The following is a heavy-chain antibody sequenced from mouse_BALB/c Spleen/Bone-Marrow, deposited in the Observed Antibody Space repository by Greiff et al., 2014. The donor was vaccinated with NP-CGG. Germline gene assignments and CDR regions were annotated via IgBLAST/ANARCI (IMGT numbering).Heavy chain of an antibody. J-gene: IGHJ4*01. CDR2: IDPANGNT. Sequence: VQLQQSGAELVKPGASVKLSCTASGFNIKDTYMHWVKQRPEQGLEWIGRIDPANGNTKYDPKFQGKATITADTSSNTAYRQLSSLTAEDTAVYYCARPIFLWGQGTSVTVSS. CDR3: ARPIFL. CDR1: GFNIKDTY. V-gene: IGHV14-3*02.